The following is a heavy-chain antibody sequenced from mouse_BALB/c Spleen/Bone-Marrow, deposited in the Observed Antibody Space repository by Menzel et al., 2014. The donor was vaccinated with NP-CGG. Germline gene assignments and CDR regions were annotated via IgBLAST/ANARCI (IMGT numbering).Heavy chain of an antibody. J-gene: IGHJ1*01. CDR3: ALGVRLYSFLGD. Sequence: EVQLQQSGPELVKPGASVKMSCKASGYTFTDYYMKWVKQSHGKSLEWIGDNNPKNGDSFYNQKFKGKATLIVDKASNRGNMQAEGLTSDGSGIYYCALGVRLYSFLGDWGPGTQVTVSS. CDR1: GYTFTDYY. D-gene: IGHD4-1*01. CDR2: NNPKNGDS. V-gene: IGHV1-26*01.